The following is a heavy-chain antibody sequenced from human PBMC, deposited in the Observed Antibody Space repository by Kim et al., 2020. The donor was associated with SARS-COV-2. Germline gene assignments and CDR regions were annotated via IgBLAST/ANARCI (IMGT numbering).Heavy chain of an antibody. CDR3: AKDNATMVRGLVGNFLYNHEGMEV. J-gene: IGHJ6*04. Sequence: GGSLRLSCAASGFTFDDYAMHWVRQAPGKGLEWVSLISGDGGSTYYADSVKGRFTISRDNSKNSLYLQMNSLRSEDTALYYCAKDNATMVRGLVGNFLYNHEGMEVWGEGTTVTVSP. CDR2: ISGDGGST. CDR1: GFTFDDYA. D-gene: IGHD3-10*01. V-gene: IGHV3-43*02.